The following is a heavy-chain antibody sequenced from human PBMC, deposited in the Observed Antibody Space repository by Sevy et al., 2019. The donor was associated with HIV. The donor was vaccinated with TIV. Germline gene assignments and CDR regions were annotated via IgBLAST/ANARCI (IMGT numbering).Heavy chain of an antibody. CDR1: GFTFRSFS. D-gene: IGHD1-1*01. Sequence: GGSLRLSCVASGFTFRSFSMHWVRQAPGKGLEWVAAIWYDGRTERYADSVQGRFTISRDNSKKTLYLQMNILSDQDTAIYYCARDAARVIVPTAGFDSSGQGTLVIVSS. V-gene: IGHV3-33*01. CDR2: IWYDGRTE. CDR3: ARDAARVIVPTAGFDS. J-gene: IGHJ5*01.